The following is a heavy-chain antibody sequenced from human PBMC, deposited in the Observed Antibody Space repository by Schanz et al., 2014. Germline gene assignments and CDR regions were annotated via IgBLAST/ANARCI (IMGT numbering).Heavy chain of an antibody. CDR3: ARYGFRKFGVVYGLAV. D-gene: IGHD3-3*01. CDR2: IWYDGNNK. V-gene: IGHV3-33*01. Sequence: QVQLVESGGGVVQPGRSLRLSCAASGFTFSKYGMHWVRQAPGKGLEWVAVIWYDGNNKFYADSVKGRFIISRDNSKNTLDLQMNSLRVEDTAVYYCARYGFRKFGVVYGLAVWGQGTTVTVS. CDR1: GFTFSKYG. J-gene: IGHJ6*02.